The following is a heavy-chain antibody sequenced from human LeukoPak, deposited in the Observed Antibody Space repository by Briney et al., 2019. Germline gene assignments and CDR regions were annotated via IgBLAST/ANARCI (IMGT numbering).Heavy chain of an antibody. CDR3: ARAGYSSGWYSFNWFDP. Sequence: SETLSLTCAAYGGSFSGYYWSWIRQPPGKGLEWIGEINHSGSTNYNPSLKSRVTISVDTSKNQFSLKLSSVTTADTAVYYCARAGYSSGWYSFNWFDPWGQGTLVTVSS. CDR1: GGSFSGYY. CDR2: INHSGST. V-gene: IGHV4-34*01. D-gene: IGHD6-19*01. J-gene: IGHJ5*02.